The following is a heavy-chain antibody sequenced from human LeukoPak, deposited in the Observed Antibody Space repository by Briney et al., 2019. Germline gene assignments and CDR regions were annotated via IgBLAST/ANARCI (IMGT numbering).Heavy chain of an antibody. D-gene: IGHD3-22*01. J-gene: IGHJ3*02. CDR2: ISYDGSNK. CDR1: GFTFSSYS. Sequence: PGGSLRLSCAASGFTFSSYSMNWVRQAPGKGLEWVAVISYDGSNKYYADSVKGRFTISRDNSKNTLYLQMNSLRAEDTAVYYCAKKYYYDSSGYSGAFDIWGQGTMVTVSS. CDR3: AKKYYYDSSGYSGAFDI. V-gene: IGHV3-30*18.